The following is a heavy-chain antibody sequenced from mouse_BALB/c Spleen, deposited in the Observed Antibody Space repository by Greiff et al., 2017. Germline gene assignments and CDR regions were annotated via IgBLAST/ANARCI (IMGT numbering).Heavy chain of an antibody. CDR1: GYTFTSYT. D-gene: IGHD1-1*01. V-gene: IGHV1-4*01. CDR2: INPSSGYT. CDR3: ASPVEGSWFAY. J-gene: IGHJ3*01. Sequence: QVQLKQSGAELARPGASVKMSCKASGYTFTSYTMHWVKQRPGQGLEWIGYINPSSGYTNYNQKFKDKATLTADKSSSTAYMQLSSLTSEDSAVYYCASPVEGSWFAYWGQGTLVTVSA.